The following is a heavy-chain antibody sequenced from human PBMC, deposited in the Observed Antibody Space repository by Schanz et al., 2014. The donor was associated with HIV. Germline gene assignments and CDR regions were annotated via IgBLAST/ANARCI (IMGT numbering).Heavy chain of an antibody. CDR2: VNPESGNT. Sequence: QVQLVQSGAEVKKPGASVKVSCKASGYTFTGYYMHWVRQAPGQGLEWMGWVNPESGNTGMADTFLGRLSLTRFTSTGTAYMELDSLRSEDTAIYYCVRAASFHFDKEGYYRNWYFDFWGRGTLVAVSS. CDR3: VRAASFHFDKEGYYRNWYFDF. V-gene: IGHV1-8*02. D-gene: IGHD1-26*01. J-gene: IGHJ2*01. CDR1: GYTFTGYY.